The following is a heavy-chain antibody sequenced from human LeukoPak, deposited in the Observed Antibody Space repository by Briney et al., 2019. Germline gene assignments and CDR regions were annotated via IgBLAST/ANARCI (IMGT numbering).Heavy chain of an antibody. V-gene: IGHV3-15*01. CDR2: IKSKTDGGTT. Sequence: GGSLRLSCAASGFTFSNAWMSWVRQAPGKGLEWVGRIKSKTDGGTTDYAAPVKGRFTISRDDSKNTLYLQMNSLKTEDTAVYYCTSGQDIVVVPAAIGPDNYWGQGTLVTVSS. J-gene: IGHJ4*02. D-gene: IGHD2-2*02. CDR1: GFTFSNAW. CDR3: TSGQDIVVVPAAIGPDNY.